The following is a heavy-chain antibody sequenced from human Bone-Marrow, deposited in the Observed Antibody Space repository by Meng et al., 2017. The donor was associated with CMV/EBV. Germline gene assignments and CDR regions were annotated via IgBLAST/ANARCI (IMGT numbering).Heavy chain of an antibody. J-gene: IGHJ4*02. CDR3: ARELRFLEFVPEY. D-gene: IGHD3-3*01. CDR1: GFTFSSNS. Sequence: GTGFTFSSNSKKWVRQAPGKGLEWVSSISSSSNYIYYTDSVKGRFTISRDNAKNSLYLQMNSLRAEDTAVYYCARELRFLEFVPEYWGQGTLVTVSS. V-gene: IGHV3-21*01. CDR2: ISSSSNYI.